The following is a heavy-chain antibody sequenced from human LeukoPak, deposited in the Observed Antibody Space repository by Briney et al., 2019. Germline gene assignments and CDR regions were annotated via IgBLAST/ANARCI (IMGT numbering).Heavy chain of an antibody. V-gene: IGHV4-39*01. CDR3: ARHRSGWLQSSFGY. CDR2: IYYSGSL. D-gene: IGHD5-24*01. Sequence: SETLSLTCTVSGGSISSSSSYCGWIRQPPGKGLEWIGSIYYSGSLCDNPPLKSRVTISVDTSKNQFSLKLRSVTAADTAVYYCARHRSGWLQSSFGYWGQGTLVTVSS. CDR1: GGSISSSSSY. J-gene: IGHJ4*02.